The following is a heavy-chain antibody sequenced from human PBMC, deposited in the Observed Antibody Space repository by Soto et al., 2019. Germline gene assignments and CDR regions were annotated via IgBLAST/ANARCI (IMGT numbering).Heavy chain of an antibody. D-gene: IGHD3-3*01. Sequence: SGPTLVNPTQTFTLTCTVSGWALSTRGVGVVLNRQPPGQALEWLALIYWDHAKRYSPSLKSRLTITKDTSKNQVVLTMTNMDPVDTDTYYCAHSQQYYDFWSGYPGPHYGMD. V-gene: IGHV2-5*02. J-gene: IGHJ6*01. CDR1: GWALSTRGVG. CDR2: IYWDHAK. CDR3: AHSQQYYDFWSGYPGPHYGMD.